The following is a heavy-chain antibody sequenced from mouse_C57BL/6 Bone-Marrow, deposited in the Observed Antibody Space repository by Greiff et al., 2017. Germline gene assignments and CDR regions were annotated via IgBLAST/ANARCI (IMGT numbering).Heavy chain of an antibody. CDR2: IYPRDGST. D-gene: IGHD1-1*01. V-gene: IGHV1-78*01. J-gene: IGHJ2*01. CDR1: GYTFTDHT. CDR3: ARGSYYNGSRLVY. Sequence: VQLQQSDAELVKPGASVKISCKVSGYTFTDHTIHWMKQRPEQGLEWIGYIYPRDGSTKYNEKFKGKATLTADKSSSTAYLQLNSLTSEDSAVYFCARGSYYNGSRLVYWAQGTTLTVSS.